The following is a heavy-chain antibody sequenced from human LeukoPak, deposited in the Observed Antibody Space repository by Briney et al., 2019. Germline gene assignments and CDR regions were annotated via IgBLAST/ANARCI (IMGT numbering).Heavy chain of an antibody. V-gene: IGHV1-18*01. J-gene: IGHJ4*02. CDR2: ISAYNGHT. D-gene: IGHD1-26*01. CDR3: ASGAYYPFDF. CDR1: GYPFSSYG. Sequence: ASVKVSCKGSGYPFSSYGITWVRQAPGQGLEWVGWISAYNGHTQYGQNVQGRVTMTTETSTTTAYPELRNLTSDDTAVYFCASGAYYPFDFWGQGTLVTVSS.